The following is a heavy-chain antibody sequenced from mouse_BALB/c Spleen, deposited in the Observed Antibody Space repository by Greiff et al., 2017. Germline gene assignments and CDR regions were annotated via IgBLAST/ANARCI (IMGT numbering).Heavy chain of an antibody. CDR3: SRGACDIYYARVL. D-gene: IGHD3-3*01. Sequence: VQLQQSGAELVRSGASVKLSCTASGFNIKDYYMHWVKQRPEQGLEWIGWIDPENGDTEYAPKFQGKATMTADTSSNTAYLQLSSLTSEDSDVFYCSRGACDIYYARVLGGRGTSVPVSS. V-gene: IGHV14-4*02. CDR2: IDPENGDT. J-gene: IGHJ4*01. CDR1: GFNIKDYY.